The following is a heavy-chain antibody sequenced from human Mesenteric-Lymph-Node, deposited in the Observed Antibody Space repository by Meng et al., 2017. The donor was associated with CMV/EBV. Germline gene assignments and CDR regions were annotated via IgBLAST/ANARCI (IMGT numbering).Heavy chain of an antibody. V-gene: IGHV1-8*01. Sequence: ASVKVSCKASGYTFTSYDINWVRQAPGQGLEWMGWMNANSGHTGYAQKFQGRVTMTRNTSISTAYMELSSLRSEDTAVYYCAKPESRGEPYYYYYGMDVWGQGTTVTVSS. CDR3: AKPESRGEPYYYYYGMDV. CDR1: GYTFTSYD. J-gene: IGHJ6*02. D-gene: IGHD1-14*01. CDR2: MNANSGHT.